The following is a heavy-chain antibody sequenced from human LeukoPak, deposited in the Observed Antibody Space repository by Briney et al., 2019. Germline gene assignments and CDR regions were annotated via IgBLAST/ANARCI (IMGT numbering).Heavy chain of an antibody. J-gene: IGHJ4*02. V-gene: IGHV3-66*01. D-gene: IGHD3-16*02. CDR2: IYVDGST. CDR1: GISVSSNY. Sequence: GGSLRLSCAASGISVSSNYMSWVRQAPGKGLQWVSVIYVDGSTYYADSVKGRITISRDNSRNTLYLQMDSLRAEDTAVYYCARDLATRQRTGLYDSWGQGALVTVSS. CDR3: ARDLATRQRTGLYDS.